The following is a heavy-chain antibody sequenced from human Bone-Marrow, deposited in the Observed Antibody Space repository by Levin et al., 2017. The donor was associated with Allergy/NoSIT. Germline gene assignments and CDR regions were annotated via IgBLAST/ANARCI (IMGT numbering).Heavy chain of an antibody. D-gene: IGHD6-19*01. CDR1: GFTFSNCW. J-gene: IGHJ5*02. V-gene: IGHV3-7*03. CDR3: ARDTTLAGEA. CDR2: IKEDGSQR. Sequence: PTGGSLRLSCAASGFTFSNCWMTWVRQAPGKGLEWVANIKEDGSQRYYADSVKGRFTISRDNANNSLYLQMNYLGVDDTAVYHCARDTTLAGEAWGQGTLVTVSS.